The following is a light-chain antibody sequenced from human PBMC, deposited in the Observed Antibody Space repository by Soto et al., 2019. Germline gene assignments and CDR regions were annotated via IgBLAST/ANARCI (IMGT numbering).Light chain of an antibody. V-gene: IGKV3-15*01. CDR3: QQYKNWPPIT. J-gene: IGKJ5*01. Sequence: EIVMTQSPATLSVSPGEGATLSCRASQSLSSSLAGYQQKPGQAPSLLIYGASTRATGIPARFSGSGSGTEFTLTISSLQSEDFAVYYCQQYKNWPPITFGQGTRLEIK. CDR2: GAS. CDR1: QSLSSS.